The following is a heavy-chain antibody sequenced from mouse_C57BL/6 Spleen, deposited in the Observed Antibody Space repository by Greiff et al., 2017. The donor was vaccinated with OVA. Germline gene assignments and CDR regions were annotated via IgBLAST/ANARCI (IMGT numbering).Heavy chain of an antibody. J-gene: IGHJ2*01. CDR1: GYTFTSYW. V-gene: IGHV1-69*01. Sequence: QVQLQQPGAELVMPGASVKLSCKASGYTFTSYWMHWVKQRPGPGLEWIGEIDPSDSYTNYNQKFKGKSTLTVDKSSSTAYMQLSSLTSEDSAVYYGSRGHYYGSSNYFDYWGQGTTLTVSS. CDR3: SRGHYYGSSNYFDY. D-gene: IGHD1-1*01. CDR2: IDPSDSYT.